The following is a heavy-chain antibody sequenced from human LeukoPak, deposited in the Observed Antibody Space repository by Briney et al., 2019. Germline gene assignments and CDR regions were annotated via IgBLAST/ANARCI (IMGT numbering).Heavy chain of an antibody. D-gene: IGHD3-10*01. CDR3: ARDLEDTMVRGAPNWFDP. J-gene: IGHJ5*02. Sequence: SVKVSCKASGGTFSSYAISWVRQAPGQGLEWMVGIIPIFGTANYAQKFQGRVTITADESTSTAYMELSSLRSEDTAVYYCARDLEDTMVRGAPNWFDPWGQGTLVTVSS. CDR2: IIPIFGTA. CDR1: GGTFSSYA. V-gene: IGHV1-69*01.